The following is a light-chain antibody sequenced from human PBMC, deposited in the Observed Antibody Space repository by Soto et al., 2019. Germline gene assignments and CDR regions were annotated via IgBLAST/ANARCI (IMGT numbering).Light chain of an antibody. CDR2: EGS. CDR3: CSYAGSSTFAV. CDR1: SSDVGSYNL. Sequence: QSALTQPASVSGSPGQSITISCTGTSSDVGSYNLVSWYQQHPGKAPKLMIYEGSKRPSGVSNRFSGSKSGNTASLTISGLQAEDEDDYYCCSYAGSSTFAVFGTGTKLTVL. J-gene: IGLJ1*01. V-gene: IGLV2-23*03.